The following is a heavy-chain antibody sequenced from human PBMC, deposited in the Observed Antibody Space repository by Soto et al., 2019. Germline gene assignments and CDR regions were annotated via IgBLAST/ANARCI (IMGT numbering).Heavy chain of an antibody. CDR1: GYSISRGSY. J-gene: IGHJ4*02. CDR2: IYHGGTT. Sequence: SETLSLTCTVSGYSISRGSYWAWIRQPPGKGPEWIASIYHGGTTFYNPSLKSRITISVDTSNNQFSLKLTSVTAADTAVYYCARAEYSYGPFDYCGQGTLVTVSS. V-gene: IGHV4-38-2*02. D-gene: IGHD5-18*01. CDR3: ARAEYSYGPFDY.